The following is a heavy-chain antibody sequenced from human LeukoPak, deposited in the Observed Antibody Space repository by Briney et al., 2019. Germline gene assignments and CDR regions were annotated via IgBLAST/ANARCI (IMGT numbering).Heavy chain of an antibody. Sequence: ASVKVSCKAAGYTFSRYYVHWVRQAPGQGLEWMGGINPGGGTAKYAQKFQGRVTMTRDTSTTTLYMELSGLRSEDTAIYYCTREGVAAVANKNFDYWGQGTLVTVSS. CDR2: INPGGGTA. J-gene: IGHJ4*02. V-gene: IGHV1-46*01. D-gene: IGHD6-13*01. CDR3: TREGVAAVANKNFDY. CDR1: GYTFSRYY.